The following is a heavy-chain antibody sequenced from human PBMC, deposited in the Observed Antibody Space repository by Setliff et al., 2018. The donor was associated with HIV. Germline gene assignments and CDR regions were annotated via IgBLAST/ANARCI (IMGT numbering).Heavy chain of an antibody. CDR3: ARGRVFCDGDSCYHFDY. V-gene: IGHV4-31*11. J-gene: IGHJ4*02. CDR1: GDSIISGDFF. D-gene: IGHD2-21*02. CDR2: VYFSGSA. Sequence: TLSLTCDVSGDSIISGDFFWSWIRQSPGKGLEWIGYVYFSGSATHNPSLKSPVSISVDTSKNQFYLTLSSVTAADTAVYYCARGRVFCDGDSCYHFDYWGQGVLVTVSA.